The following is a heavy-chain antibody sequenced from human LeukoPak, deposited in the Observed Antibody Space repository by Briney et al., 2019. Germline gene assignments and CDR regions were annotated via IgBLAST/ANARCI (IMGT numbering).Heavy chain of an antibody. D-gene: IGHD5-24*01. CDR2: INSDGSSA. V-gene: IGHV3-74*01. CDR3: ARGREGYNYRYSDY. Sequence: PGGSLRLSCAASGFTFTNYTMHWVRQAPGKGLVWVSRINSDGSSANCADSVKGRFTISRDNAKNTLYLQMNSLRAEDTAVYYCARGREGYNYRYSDYWGQGTLVTVSS. J-gene: IGHJ4*02. CDR1: GFTFTNYT.